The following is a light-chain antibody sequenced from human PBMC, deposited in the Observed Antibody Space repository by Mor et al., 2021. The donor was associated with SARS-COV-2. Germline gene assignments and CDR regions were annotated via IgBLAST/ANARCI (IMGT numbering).Light chain of an antibody. V-gene: IGLV3-21*04. CDR2: YDS. CDR1: NIGSKS. CDR3: QVWDSSSDHVV. Sequence: TCGGNNIGSKSVHWYQQKPGQAPVLVIYYDSDRPSGIPERFSGSNSGNTATLTISRVEAGDEADYYCQVWDSSSDHVVFG. J-gene: IGLJ2*01.